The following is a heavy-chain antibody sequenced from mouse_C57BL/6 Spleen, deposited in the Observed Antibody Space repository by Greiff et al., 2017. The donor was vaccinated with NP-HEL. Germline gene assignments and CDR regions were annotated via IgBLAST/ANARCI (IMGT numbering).Heavy chain of an antibody. Sequence: EVQLQQSGPELVKPGASVKISCKASGYTFTDYYMNWVKQSHGKSLEWIGDINPNNGGTSYNQKFKGKATLTVDKSSSTAYMELRSLTSEDSAVYYCARQGYGSSSFAYWGQGTLVTVSA. CDR3: ARQGYGSSSFAY. J-gene: IGHJ3*01. CDR2: INPNNGGT. CDR1: GYTFTDYY. D-gene: IGHD1-1*01. V-gene: IGHV1-26*01.